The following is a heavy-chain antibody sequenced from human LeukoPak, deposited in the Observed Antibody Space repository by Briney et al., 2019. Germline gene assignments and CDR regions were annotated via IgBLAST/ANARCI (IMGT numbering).Heavy chain of an antibody. J-gene: IGHJ4*02. Sequence: ETLSLTCAVYGGSFSGYSWSWVRQAPGKGLEWVSFIYSDNTHYSDSVKGRFTISRDNSKNTLYLQMNSLRAEDTAVYYCASATIFGVVIYYWGQGTLVTVSS. V-gene: IGHV3-53*01. D-gene: IGHD3-3*01. CDR2: IYSDNT. CDR3: ASATIFGVVIYY. CDR1: GGSFSGYS.